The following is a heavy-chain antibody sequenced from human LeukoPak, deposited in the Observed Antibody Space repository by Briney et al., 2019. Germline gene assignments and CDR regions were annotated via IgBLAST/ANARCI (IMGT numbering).Heavy chain of an antibody. CDR1: GFTFSSYA. CDR2: TSYDGSNK. J-gene: IGHJ4*02. Sequence: GGSLRLSCAASGFTFSSYAMHWVRQAPGKGLEWVAVTSYDGSNKYYADSVKGRFTISRDNSKNTLYLQMNSLRAEDTAVYYCARDRCTNGVCYYFDYWGQGTLVTVSS. CDR3: ARDRCTNGVCYYFDY. D-gene: IGHD2-8*01. V-gene: IGHV3-30-3*01.